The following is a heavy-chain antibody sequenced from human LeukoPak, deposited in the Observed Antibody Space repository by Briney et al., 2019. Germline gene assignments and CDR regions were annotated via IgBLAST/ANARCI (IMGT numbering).Heavy chain of an antibody. V-gene: IGHV4-61*01. CDR3: ARGVERIFGVVNWFDP. CDR2: IYYSGST. Sequence: SETLSLTCTVSGGSVSSGSYYWSWIRQPPGKGLEWIGYIYYSGSTYYNPSLKSRVTISVDTSKNQFSLKLNSVTAADTAVYYCARGVERIFGVVNWFDPWGQGTPVTVSS. D-gene: IGHD3-3*01. CDR1: GGSVSSGSYY. J-gene: IGHJ5*02.